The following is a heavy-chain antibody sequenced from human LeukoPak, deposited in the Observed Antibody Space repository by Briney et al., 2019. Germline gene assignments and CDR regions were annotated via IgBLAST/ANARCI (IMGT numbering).Heavy chain of an antibody. D-gene: IGHD1-14*01. V-gene: IGHV1-2*02. Sequence: ASVKVSCKASGYTFTGYYMHWVRQAPGQGLEWMGIINPNGGGTNYAQKFQGRVTMTRDTSMSTAYMELSRLRSDDTAVYYGARATQNQEYFDYWGQGTLVTVSS. CDR1: GYTFTGYY. CDR3: ARATQNQEYFDY. CDR2: INPNGGGT. J-gene: IGHJ4*02.